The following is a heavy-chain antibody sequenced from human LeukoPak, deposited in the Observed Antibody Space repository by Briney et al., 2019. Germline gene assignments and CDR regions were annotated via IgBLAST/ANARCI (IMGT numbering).Heavy chain of an antibody. CDR2: IIPILGIA. V-gene: IGHV1-69*04. D-gene: IGHD1-1*01. CDR1: GGTFSSYT. Sequence: SVKVSCKASGGTFSSYTISWVRQAPGQGLEWMGRIIPILGIANYAQEFQGRVTITADKSTSTAYMELSSLRSEDTAVYYCARETTGTTCWFDPWGQGTLVTVSS. CDR3: ARETTGTTCWFDP. J-gene: IGHJ5*02.